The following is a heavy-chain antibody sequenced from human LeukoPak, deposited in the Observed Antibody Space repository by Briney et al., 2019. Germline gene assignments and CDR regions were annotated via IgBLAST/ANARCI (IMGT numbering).Heavy chain of an antibody. V-gene: IGHV3-74*01. D-gene: IGHD1-26*01. Sequence: PGGSLRLSCAASGFTFSSYWMHWVRQAPGKGLVWGSRINIDVSTTNYADSVKGRFTISRDNAKNTLYLQMNSLRAEDTAVYYCARGVSGSYGKFDYWGQGTLVTVSS. CDR1: GFTFSSYW. CDR2: INIDVSTT. CDR3: ARGVSGSYGKFDY. J-gene: IGHJ4*02.